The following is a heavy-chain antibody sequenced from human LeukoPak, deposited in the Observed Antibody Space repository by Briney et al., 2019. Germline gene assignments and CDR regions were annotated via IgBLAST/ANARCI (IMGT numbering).Heavy chain of an antibody. Sequence: GGSLRLFCAASGFTFSSYGMHWVRQAPGKGLEWVAVIWYDGGNKYYADSVKGRFTISRDNSKNTLDLQMNSLRAEDTAVYYCARVTSLTGTIFDSWGQGTLVTVSS. D-gene: IGHD1-7*01. CDR2: IWYDGGNK. J-gene: IGHJ4*02. CDR1: GFTFSSYG. V-gene: IGHV3-33*01. CDR3: ARVTSLTGTIFDS.